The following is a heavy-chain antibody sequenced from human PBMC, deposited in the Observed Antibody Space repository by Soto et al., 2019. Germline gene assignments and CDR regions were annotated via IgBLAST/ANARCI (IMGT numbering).Heavy chain of an antibody. CDR2: IYYSGSS. CDR1: GDSIISRSHY. CDR3: VRHLGAGYFGDSGPDY. V-gene: IGHV4-39*02. J-gene: IGHJ4*02. Sequence: SLTCTVSGDSIISRSHYWGWIRQPPGKGLEWIGSIYYSGSSYYNPSLKSRVTISVDTSKNHFSLRLTSVTAADSGVYYCVRHLGAGYFGDSGPDYWGQGILVTVSS. D-gene: IGHD3-10*01.